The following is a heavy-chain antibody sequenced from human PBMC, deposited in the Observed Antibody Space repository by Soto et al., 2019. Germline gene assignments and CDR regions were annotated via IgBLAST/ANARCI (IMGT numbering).Heavy chain of an antibody. CDR3: SIGSWSAETFDV. CDR2: IIPMLTVT. D-gene: IGHD2-2*01. J-gene: IGHJ3*01. Sequence: QVHLEQSGAEVKKPGSSVKVSCKAAGGTFSTYTLIWVRQAPGQGLEWMRRIIPMLTVTNSAQKFQGRVTLTADKSTSTAFMELTSLTSDDTAVYYCSIGSWSAETFDVWGQGTMVTVSS. V-gene: IGHV1-69*02. CDR1: GGTFSTYT.